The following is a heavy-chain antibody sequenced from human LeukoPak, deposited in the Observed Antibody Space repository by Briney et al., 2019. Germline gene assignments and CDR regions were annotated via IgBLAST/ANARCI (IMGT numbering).Heavy chain of an antibody. J-gene: IGHJ4*02. D-gene: IGHD6-6*01. CDR2: MNPNSGNT. CDR3: ARVRRMYSSSAHLLGY. CDR1: GYTFTSYD. Sequence: ASVKVSCKASGYTFTSYDINLVRQATGQGLEWMGWMNPNSGNTGYAQKFQGRVTMTRNTSISTAYMELSSLRSEDTAVYYCARVRRMYSSSAHLLGYWGQGTQVTVSS. V-gene: IGHV1-8*01.